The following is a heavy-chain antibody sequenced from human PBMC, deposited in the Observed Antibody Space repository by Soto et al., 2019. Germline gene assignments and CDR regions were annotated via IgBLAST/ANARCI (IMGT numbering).Heavy chain of an antibody. D-gene: IGHD4-4*01. CDR2: IYYSGST. V-gene: IGHV4-31*03. CDR3: ARDQGGPGRYTVTTIHWYNWFDP. Sequence: SETLSLTCTVSGGSISSGGYYWSWIRQHPGKGLEWIGYIYYSGSTYYNPSLKSRVTISVDTSKNQFSLKLSSVTAADTAVYYCARDQGGPGRYTVTTIHWYNWFDPWGQGTLVTVSS. CDR1: GGSISSGGYY. J-gene: IGHJ5*02.